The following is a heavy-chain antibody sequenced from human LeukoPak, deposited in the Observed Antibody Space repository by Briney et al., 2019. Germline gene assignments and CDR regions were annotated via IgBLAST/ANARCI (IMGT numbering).Heavy chain of an antibody. J-gene: IGHJ4*02. CDR3: AREHSSSSGKVFDY. CDR1: GYTFPGYY. D-gene: IGHD6-6*01. CDR2: INPNSGGT. V-gene: IGHV1-2*02. Sequence: ALVKVSCKASGYTFPGYYMHWVRQAPGQGLEWMGWINPNSGGTNYAQKFQGRVTMTRDTSISTAYMELSRLRSDDTAVYYCAREHSSSSGKVFDYWGQGTLVTVSS.